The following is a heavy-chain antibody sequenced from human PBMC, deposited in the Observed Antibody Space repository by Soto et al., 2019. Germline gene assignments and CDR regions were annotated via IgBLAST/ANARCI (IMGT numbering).Heavy chain of an antibody. CDR2: ISYDGSNK. CDR1: GFTFSSYG. J-gene: IGHJ4*02. D-gene: IGHD4-17*01. Sequence: GGSLRLSCAASGFTFSSYGMHWVRQAPGKGLEWVAVISYDGSNKYYADSVKGRFTISRDNSKNTLYLQMNSLRAEDTAVYYCAKDPTHDYDEMDYWGQGTLVTVSS. CDR3: AKDPTHDYDEMDY. V-gene: IGHV3-30*18.